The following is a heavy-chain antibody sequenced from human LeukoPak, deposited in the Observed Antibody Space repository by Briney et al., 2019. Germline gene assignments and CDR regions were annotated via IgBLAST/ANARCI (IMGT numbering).Heavy chain of an antibody. CDR3: AKPGVGTASAVGFDN. V-gene: IGHV3-30*02. J-gene: IGHJ4*02. D-gene: IGHD1-1*01. Sequence: PGGSLRLSCAASGFTFSSYGMYWVRQAPGKGLEWAAYIRHGGNNKHYTDSVKGRFTISRDNSKNMLFLQMNSLRPEDTAVYYCAKPGVGTASAVGFDNWGQGALVTVSS. CDR1: GFTFSSYG. CDR2: IRHGGNNK.